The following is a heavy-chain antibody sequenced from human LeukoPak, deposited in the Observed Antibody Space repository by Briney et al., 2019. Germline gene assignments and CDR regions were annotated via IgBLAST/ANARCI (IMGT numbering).Heavy chain of an antibody. CDR2: ISYDGNSK. J-gene: IGHJ5*02. CDR1: GFTLSTCG. Sequence: GGSLRLSCAASGFTLSTCGMHWVRQAPGKGLEWVAMISYDGNSKQYADLVKGRFTISRDNSKNTLYLQMNSLRTEDTAVYHCAKDLYGSGWYNYFDPWGQGALVTVSS. V-gene: IGHV3-30*18. D-gene: IGHD6-19*01. CDR3: AKDLYGSGWYNYFDP.